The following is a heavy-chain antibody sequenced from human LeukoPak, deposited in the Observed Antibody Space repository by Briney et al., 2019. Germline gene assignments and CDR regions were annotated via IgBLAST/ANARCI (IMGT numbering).Heavy chain of an antibody. D-gene: IGHD1-26*01. CDR1: GGSISSSSYY. CDR2: IYYSGST. V-gene: IGHV4-39*07. CDR3: ARARYSGSSTHAFDI. J-gene: IGHJ3*02. Sequence: SETLSLTCTVSGGSISSSSYYWGWIRQPPGKGLEWIGSIYYSGSTYYNPSLKSRVTISVDTSKNQFSLKLSSVTAADTAVYYCARARYSGSSTHAFDIWGQGTMVTVSS.